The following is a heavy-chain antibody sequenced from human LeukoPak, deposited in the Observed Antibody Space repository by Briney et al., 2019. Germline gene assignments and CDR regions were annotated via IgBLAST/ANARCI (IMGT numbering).Heavy chain of an antibody. V-gene: IGHV1-24*01. CDR1: GYTLTELS. D-gene: IGHD1-26*01. CDR2: FDPEDGET. CDR3: ATTVLGATTLGPDY. Sequence: ASVKVSCKVSGYTLTELSMHWVRQAPGKGLEWMGGFDPEDGETIYAQKFQGRVTMTEDTSTDTAYMELSSLRSEDTAVYYCATTVLGATTLGPDYWGQGTLVTVSS. J-gene: IGHJ4*02.